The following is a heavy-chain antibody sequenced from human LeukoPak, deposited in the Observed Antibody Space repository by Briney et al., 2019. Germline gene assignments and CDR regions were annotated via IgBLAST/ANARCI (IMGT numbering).Heavy chain of an antibody. V-gene: IGHV3-74*01. Sequence: GGSLRLSCAASGFTFSSHWMHWVRQAPGKGLVWVSRINGDGSSTSYADSVKGRFTISRDNAWNTLYLQMNSLRAEDTAVYYCARGDAFDIWGQGTMVTVSS. CDR3: ARGDAFDI. CDR2: INGDGSST. CDR1: GFTFSSHW. J-gene: IGHJ3*02.